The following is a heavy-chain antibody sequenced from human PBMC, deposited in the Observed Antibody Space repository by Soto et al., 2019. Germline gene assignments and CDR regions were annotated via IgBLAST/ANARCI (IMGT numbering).Heavy chain of an antibody. CDR3: ARDFFPQASRWFDT. Sequence: ASLKVSSNASAYNFINYYIPLVKRASGQRLEWMGRINANNGNTRYSQKFQGRVTITRNTSASTAYMELSSLRSEDTAVYYCARDFFPQASRWFDTWGQGTLVTVS. CDR2: INANNGNT. D-gene: IGHD3-3*01. CDR1: AYNFINYY. J-gene: IGHJ5*02. V-gene: IGHV1-3*01.